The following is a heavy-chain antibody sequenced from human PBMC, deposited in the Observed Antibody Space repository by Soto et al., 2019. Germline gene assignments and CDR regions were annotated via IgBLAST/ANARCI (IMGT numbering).Heavy chain of an antibody. CDR1: GYTFTSYY. J-gene: IGHJ6*03. V-gene: IGHV1-46*03. CDR2: INPSGGST. D-gene: IGHD5-18*01. Sequence: ASVKVSCKASGYTFTSYYMHWVRQAPGQGLEWMGIINPSGGSTSYAQKFQGRVTMTRDTSTSTVYMELSSLRSEDTAVYYCARGGGPYSYGQYYYYYYYMDVWGKGTTVTVSS. CDR3: ARGGGPYSYGQYYYYYYYMDV.